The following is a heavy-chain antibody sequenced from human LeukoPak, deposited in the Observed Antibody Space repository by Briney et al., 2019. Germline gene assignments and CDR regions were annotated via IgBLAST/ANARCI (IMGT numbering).Heavy chain of an antibody. J-gene: IGHJ5*02. Sequence: GGSLRLSCAASGFTFSSYGMHWVRQAPGKGLEWVSSISSSSSYIYYADSVKGRFTISRDNAKNSLYLQMNSLRAEDTAVYYCAREVVGATTSWFDPWGQGTLVTVSS. D-gene: IGHD1-26*01. V-gene: IGHV3-21*01. CDR1: GFTFSSYG. CDR3: AREVVGATTSWFDP. CDR2: ISSSSSYI.